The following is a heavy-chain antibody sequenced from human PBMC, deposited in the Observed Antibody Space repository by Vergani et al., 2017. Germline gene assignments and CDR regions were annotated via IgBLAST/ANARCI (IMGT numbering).Heavy chain of an antibody. CDR2: LSRNSNSI. CDR3: TTWXRYCGYGSYYCLRDSHYYGMDV. Sequence: EVQLVESGGGLVQPGRSLRLSCAASGFTFDDYAMHWVRQPPGTGLECVSGLSRNSNSIGYADSVKGRFTISTDNAKNSLYLQMNSLETEDIGVYYCTTWXRYCGYGSYYCLRDSHYYGMDVWVQGTTVTVSS. CDR1: GFTFDDYA. J-gene: IGHJ6*02. V-gene: IGHV3-9*03. D-gene: IGHD3-10*01.